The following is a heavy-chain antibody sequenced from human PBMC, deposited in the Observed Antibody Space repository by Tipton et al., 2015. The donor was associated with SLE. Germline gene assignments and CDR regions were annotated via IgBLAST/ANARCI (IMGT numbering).Heavy chain of an antibody. V-gene: IGHV4-39*07. J-gene: IGHJ5*01. CDR1: GGSISRSNFY. D-gene: IGHD1-1*01. Sequence: TLSLTCTVSGGSISRSNFYWAWIRQPPGKGLEWIGSFYYGKSTFYNPSLKSRVTISIDSSKSQLSLNLRSVTAADTAVYYCATGHFDFWGQGRLVTVSS. CDR3: ATGHFDF. CDR2: FYYGKST.